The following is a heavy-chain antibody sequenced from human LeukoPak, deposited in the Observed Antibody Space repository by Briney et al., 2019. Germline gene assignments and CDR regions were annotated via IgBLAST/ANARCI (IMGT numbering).Heavy chain of an antibody. V-gene: IGHV4-34*01. Sequence: SETLSLTCAVYGGSFSGYYWSWIRQPPGKGLEWIGEINHSGSTNYNPSLKSRVTISVDTSKNQSSLKLSSVTAADTAVYYCARGRGSYGTLDYWGQGTLVTVSS. J-gene: IGHJ4*02. CDR3: ARGRGSYGTLDY. CDR2: INHSGST. D-gene: IGHD1-26*01. CDR1: GGSFSGYY.